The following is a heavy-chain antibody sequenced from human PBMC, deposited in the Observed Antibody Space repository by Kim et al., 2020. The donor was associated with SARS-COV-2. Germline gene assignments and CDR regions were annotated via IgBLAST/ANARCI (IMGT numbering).Heavy chain of an antibody. V-gene: IGHV4-59*01. Sequence: SETLSLTCTVSGGSISSYYWSWIRQPPGKGLEWIGYIYYSGSTNYNPSLKSRVTISVDTSKNQFSLKLSSVTAADTAVYYCARDQDYYDSSGYRSRYYYYGMDVWGQGTTVTVSS. CDR3: ARDQDYYDSSGYRSRYYYYGMDV. J-gene: IGHJ6*02. CDR1: GGSISSYY. CDR2: IYYSGST. D-gene: IGHD3-22*01.